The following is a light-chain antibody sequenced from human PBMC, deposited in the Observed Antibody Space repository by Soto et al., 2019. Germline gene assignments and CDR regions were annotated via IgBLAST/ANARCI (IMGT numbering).Light chain of an antibody. Sequence: DIQMTQSPSTLSASLGDRVTITCRASQSVSTRLACYQQKPGKAHKVLIYDASSWAGGVPSRFTGSGSGTEFTLTINSLQPDDFATYYCQQYSVYWTFGQGTKVDI. CDR2: DAS. CDR1: QSVSTR. J-gene: IGKJ1*01. CDR3: QQYSVYWT. V-gene: IGKV1-5*01.